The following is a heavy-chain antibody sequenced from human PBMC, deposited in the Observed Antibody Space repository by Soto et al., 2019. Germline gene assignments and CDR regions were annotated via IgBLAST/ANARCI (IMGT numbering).Heavy chain of an antibody. CDR3: ARFGRRLSAPVFDY. CDR2: IHSAGST. Sequence: SKTLSLTCFFSDGSINSYYWSWIRQPPGKGMEWIGYIHSAGSTDYNPSLKSRVTISVDTSMNQFSLKLNSVTAADTAVYYCARFGRRLSAPVFDYWGQGFLVTVSS. D-gene: IGHD6-25*01. J-gene: IGHJ4*02. V-gene: IGHV4-59*01. CDR1: DGSINSYY.